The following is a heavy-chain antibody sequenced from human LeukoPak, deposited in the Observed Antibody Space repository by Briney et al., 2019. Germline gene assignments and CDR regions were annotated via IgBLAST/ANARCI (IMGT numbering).Heavy chain of an antibody. Sequence: GGSLRLSCAASGFTFSSYSMNWVRHPPGKGREWVSSISSSSSYIYYADSVKGRFTIPRDNAKNSLYLQMNSLRAEDTAVYYCARDMTPWRGDAFDIWGQGTMVTVSS. J-gene: IGHJ3*02. V-gene: IGHV3-21*01. CDR2: ISSSSSYI. CDR3: ARDMTPWRGDAFDI. CDR1: GFTFSSYS. D-gene: IGHD2-15*01.